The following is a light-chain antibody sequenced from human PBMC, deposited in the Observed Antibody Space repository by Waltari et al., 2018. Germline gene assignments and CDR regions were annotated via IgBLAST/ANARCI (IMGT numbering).Light chain of an antibody. CDR3: QQDYSTICT. J-gene: IGKJ3*01. V-gene: IGKV4-1*01. CDR1: QGVLDRSSNKNF. CDR2: GAS. Sequence: DIVVTQSPDSVSVSLGERATLNCTSSQGVLDRSSNKNFLAGNQRKPGQPPRLLIYGASTRESGVPDRFSGSGSGTDCPPTISSLQAEDGAVYYCQQDYSTICTFGPGTKVDIK.